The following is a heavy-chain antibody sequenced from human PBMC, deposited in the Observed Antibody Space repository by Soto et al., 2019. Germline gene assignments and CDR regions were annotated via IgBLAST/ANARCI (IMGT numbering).Heavy chain of an antibody. J-gene: IGHJ4*02. Sequence: SSVKVSCKASGYIFSDYYMHWVRQAPGHGLEWMGGIIPHCGTANYAQKCQGRVTITTDESTSTAYMELSSLRSEDTAVYYCERGTPHYYDSSGYLPDAYYFDYWGQGTLVTVSS. V-gene: IGHV1-69*05. CDR2: IIPHCGTA. D-gene: IGHD3-22*01. CDR1: GYIFSDYY. CDR3: ERGTPHYYDSSGYLPDAYYFDY.